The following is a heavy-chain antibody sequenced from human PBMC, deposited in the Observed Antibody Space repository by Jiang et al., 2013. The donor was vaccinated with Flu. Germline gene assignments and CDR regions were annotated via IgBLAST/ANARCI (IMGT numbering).Heavy chain of an antibody. Sequence: VQLVESGAEVKKPGASVEVSCKASGYTFTSYYIHWVRQAPGQGLEWMGIIDPSGGSITYAQKFQGRVTMTRDTSTSTVYMELNSLRSEDTAVYYCGRGTSITARRRDWFDPWGQGTLVTVSS. CDR3: GRGTSITARRRDWFDP. V-gene: IGHV1-46*03. CDR1: GYTFTSYY. CDR2: IDPSGGSI. J-gene: IGHJ5*02. D-gene: IGHD6-25*01.